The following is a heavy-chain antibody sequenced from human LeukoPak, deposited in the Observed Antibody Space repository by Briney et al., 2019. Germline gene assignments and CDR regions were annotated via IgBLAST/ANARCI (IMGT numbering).Heavy chain of an antibody. CDR2: ISSSGSTI. CDR3: AREYIVVVTALDI. D-gene: IGHD2-21*02. V-gene: IGHV3-11*01. J-gene: IGHJ3*02. Sequence: GGSLRLSCAASGFTFSDYYMSWIRQAPGKGLEWVSYISSSGSTIYYADSVKGRFTISRDNAKNSLYLQMNSLRAEDTAVYYCAREYIVVVTALDIWGQGTMVTVSS. CDR1: GFTFSDYY.